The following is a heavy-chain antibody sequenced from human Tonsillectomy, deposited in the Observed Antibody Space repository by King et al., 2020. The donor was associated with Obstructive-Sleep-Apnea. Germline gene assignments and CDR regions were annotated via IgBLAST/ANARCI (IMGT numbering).Heavy chain of an antibody. CDR1: GYNLSTYV. Sequence: VQLVESGSELRKPGASVKVSCKASGYNLSTYVMNWVRQAPGQGLEWMGWIDTNTGNPTYAQGFTRRFVFSLDTSVSTAYLQISSLRTEDTSVYYCARGRSWFDHWGQGTLVTVSS. CDR2: IDTNTGNP. J-gene: IGHJ5*02. V-gene: IGHV7-4-1*02. CDR3: ARGRSWFDH.